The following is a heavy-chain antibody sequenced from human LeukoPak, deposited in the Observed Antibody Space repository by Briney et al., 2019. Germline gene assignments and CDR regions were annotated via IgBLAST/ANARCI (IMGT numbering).Heavy chain of an antibody. CDR2: IRQDGGAK. Sequence: GGSLRLSCTASGFIFNDFWMSWVRQAPGEGLEWVASIRQDGGAKNYVDSVKGRFTISRDNAKKSLYLQMNSLRAEDTAVYYCAPPPIAATGNWGQGTLVTVSS. CDR1: GFIFNDFW. CDR3: APPPIAATGN. V-gene: IGHV3-7*01. J-gene: IGHJ4*02. D-gene: IGHD6-13*01.